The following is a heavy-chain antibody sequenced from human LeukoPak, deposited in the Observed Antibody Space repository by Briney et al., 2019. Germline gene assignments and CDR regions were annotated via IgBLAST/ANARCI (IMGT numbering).Heavy chain of an antibody. Sequence: SETLSLTCAVYGGSFSGYYWSWIRQPPGKGLEWIGEINHSGSTNYNPSLKSRVTISVDTSKNQYSLKLSSVTAADTAVYYCARGRITIFGVGRVPNWFDPWGQGTLVTVSS. D-gene: IGHD3-3*01. CDR2: INHSGST. CDR1: GGSFSGYY. V-gene: IGHV4-34*01. CDR3: ARGRITIFGVGRVPNWFDP. J-gene: IGHJ5*02.